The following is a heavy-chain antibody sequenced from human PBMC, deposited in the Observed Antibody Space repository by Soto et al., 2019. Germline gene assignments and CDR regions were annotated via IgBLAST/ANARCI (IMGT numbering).Heavy chain of an antibody. V-gene: IGHV4-31*03. CDR3: ARSGGGGSREFDY. D-gene: IGHD2-15*01. Sequence: PSETLSLTCTVSGGSISSGGYYWSWIRQHPGKGLEWIGYIYYSGSTYYNPSLKSRVTISVDTSKNQFSLKLSSVTAADTAVYYCARSGGGGSREFDYWGQGTLVTVSS. J-gene: IGHJ4*02. CDR2: IYYSGST. CDR1: GGSISSGGYY.